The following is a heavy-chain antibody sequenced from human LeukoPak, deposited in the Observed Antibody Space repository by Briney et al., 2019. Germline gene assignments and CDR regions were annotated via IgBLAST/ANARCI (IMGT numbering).Heavy chain of an antibody. CDR1: GDSVSSNSAA. V-gene: IGHV6-1*01. CDR2: TYYRSKWYN. CDR3: ARDRILLMIVETARAFDI. D-gene: IGHD3-22*01. J-gene: IGHJ3*02. Sequence: SQTLSLTCAISGDSVSSNSAAWNWIRQSPSRGLEWLGRTYYRSKWYNDYAVSVKSRITINPDTSKNQFSLQLNSVTPEDTAVYYCARDRILLMIVETARAFDIWGQGTMVTVSS.